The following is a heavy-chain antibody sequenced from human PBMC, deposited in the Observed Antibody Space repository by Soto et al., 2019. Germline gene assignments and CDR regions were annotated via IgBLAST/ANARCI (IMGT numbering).Heavy chain of an antibody. CDR3: ARGSPPTFAY. Sequence: QVQLVQSGAEEKKPGASVKVSCKGSGYTFSNYAIHWVRQAPGQRLEWMGWINAGNGNTKSSQKFQGRVTITRDTSASTAYMELSSLRSEDTAVYYCARGSPPTFAYWGQGTLVTVSS. V-gene: IGHV1-3*05. CDR1: GYTFSNYA. CDR2: INAGNGNT. J-gene: IGHJ4*02. D-gene: IGHD1-26*01.